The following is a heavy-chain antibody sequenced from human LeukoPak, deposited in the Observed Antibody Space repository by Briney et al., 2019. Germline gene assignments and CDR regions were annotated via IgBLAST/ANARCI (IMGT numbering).Heavy chain of an antibody. J-gene: IGHJ4*02. CDR3: AKDSRGSYYGGYFDY. CDR1: GFTFSSYG. Sequence: PGRSLRLSCAAYGFTFSSYGMHWVRQAPGKGLEWEAVISYDGSNKYYADSVKGRFTISRDNSKNTLYLQMNSLRAEDTAVYYCAKDSRGSYYGGYFDYWGEGTQVTVSS. D-gene: IGHD1-26*01. CDR2: ISYDGSNK. V-gene: IGHV3-30*18.